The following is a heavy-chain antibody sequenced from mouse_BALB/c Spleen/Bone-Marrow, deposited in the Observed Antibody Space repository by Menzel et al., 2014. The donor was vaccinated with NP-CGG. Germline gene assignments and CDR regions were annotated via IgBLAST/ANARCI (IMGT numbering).Heavy chain of an antibody. Sequence: VQLQESGPGLVQPSQSLSITCTVSGFSLTSYDVHWVRQSPGKGLEWLGGIWSGGGTDYDAAFISRLNITKDNSKSQVFFKMNSLQADDTAIYFCARKDYRYDYFDYWGRGTTLTVSS. CDR3: ARKDYRYDYFDY. V-gene: IGHV2-4-1*01. D-gene: IGHD2-14*01. CDR1: GFSLTSYD. CDR2: IWSGGGT. J-gene: IGHJ2*01.